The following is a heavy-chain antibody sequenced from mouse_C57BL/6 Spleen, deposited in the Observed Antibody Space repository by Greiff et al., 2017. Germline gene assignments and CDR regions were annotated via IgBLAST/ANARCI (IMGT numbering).Heavy chain of an antibody. V-gene: IGHV1-82*01. CDR3: ARGGTDSNFDY. CDR1: GYAFSSSW. J-gene: IGHJ2*01. D-gene: IGHD2-13*01. Sequence: QVQLQQSGPELVKPGASVKISCKASGYAFSSSWMNWVKQRPGKGLEWIGRIYPGDGDTNYNGKFKGKATLTADKSSSTAYMQLSSLTSEDSAVYFCARGGTDSNFDYWGQGTTLTVSS. CDR2: IYPGDGDT.